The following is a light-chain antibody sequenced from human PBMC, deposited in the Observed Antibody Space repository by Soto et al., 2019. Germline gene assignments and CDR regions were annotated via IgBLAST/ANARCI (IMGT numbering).Light chain of an antibody. Sequence: QSALTQPPSASGSPGQSVAISCTGTSSDVGGYNYVSWYQQHPGKAPKLMIYEVNKRPSGVPDRFSGSKSGNTASLTVSGLQAEDEADYYCRSHAGSSNVFGNGTKVTVL. CDR3: RSHAGSSNV. J-gene: IGLJ1*01. CDR1: SSDVGGYNY. CDR2: EVN. V-gene: IGLV2-8*01.